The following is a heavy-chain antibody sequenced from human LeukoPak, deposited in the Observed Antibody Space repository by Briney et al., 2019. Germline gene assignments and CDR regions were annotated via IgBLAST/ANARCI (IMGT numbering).Heavy chain of an antibody. D-gene: IGHD2-2*01. V-gene: IGHV4-4*02. J-gene: IGHJ4*02. CDR1: GGSISSSNW. CDR3: ARAKGYCSSTSCYGGLDY. Sequence: SGTLSLTCAVSGGSISSSNWWSWVRQPPGKGLEWIGEIYHSGSTNYNPSLKSRVTISVDTSKNQFSLKLSSVTAADTAVYYCARAKGYCSSTSCYGGLDYWGQGTLVTVSS. CDR2: IYHSGST.